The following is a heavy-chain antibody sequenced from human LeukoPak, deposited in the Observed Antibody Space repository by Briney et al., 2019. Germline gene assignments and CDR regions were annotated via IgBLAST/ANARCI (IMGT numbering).Heavy chain of an antibody. J-gene: IGHJ6*03. CDR1: GFTFSSYG. D-gene: IGHD4-17*01. Sequence: GGSLRLSCAASGFTFSSYGMHWVRQAPGKGLEWVAVISYDGSNKYYADSVKGRFTISRDNSKNTLYLQMNSLRAEDTAVYYCAKRGGDYGDYDYYYYYMDVWGKGTTVTISS. CDR3: AKRGGDYGDYDYYYYYMDV. CDR2: ISYDGSNK. V-gene: IGHV3-30*18.